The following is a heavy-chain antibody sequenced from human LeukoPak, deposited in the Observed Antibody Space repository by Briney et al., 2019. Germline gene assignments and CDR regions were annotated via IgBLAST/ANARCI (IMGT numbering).Heavy chain of an antibody. J-gene: IGHJ6*02. D-gene: IGHD3-9*01. CDR1: GFTVSSHY. Sequence: GGSLRLSCAASGFTVSSHYMSWVRQAPGRGLEWVSIIYSGGTTYYADSVKGRFTISRDNSKNTLYFQMNNLRAEDTAVYYCARGSNFDWLLSYYYYGMDLWGQGTRVTVSS. CDR2: IYSGGTT. CDR3: ARGSNFDWLLSYYYYGMDL. V-gene: IGHV3-66*01.